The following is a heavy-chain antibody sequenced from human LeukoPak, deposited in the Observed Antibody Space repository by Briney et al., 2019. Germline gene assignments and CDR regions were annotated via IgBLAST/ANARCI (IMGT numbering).Heavy chain of an antibody. CDR2: INQDVSEE. Sequence: PGGSLRLSCAASGFTDNTNHMSWVRQAPGKGLEWVANINQDVSEEYYVDSVKGRFTISRDNAKNSLYLQMNSLRAEDTAVYHCARARSNYIIFDYWGQGTLVTVSS. J-gene: IGHJ4*02. CDR3: ARARSNYIIFDY. V-gene: IGHV3-7*05. D-gene: IGHD4-11*01. CDR1: GFTDNTNH.